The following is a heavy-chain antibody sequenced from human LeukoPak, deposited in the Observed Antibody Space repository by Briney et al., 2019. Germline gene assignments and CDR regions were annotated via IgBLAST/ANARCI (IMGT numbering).Heavy chain of an antibody. J-gene: IGHJ3*02. CDR3: ARLLRGVNDAIDI. V-gene: IGHV3-48*03. CDR2: ISSSGSTI. Sequence: QPGGSLRLSCAASGFTFSSYEMNWVRQAPGKGLEWVSCISSSGSTICYADSVKGRITISRDNAKNSLYLQMNSLRAEDTAVYYCARLLRGVNDAIDIWGQGTMVTVSS. D-gene: IGHD3-10*01. CDR1: GFTFSSYE.